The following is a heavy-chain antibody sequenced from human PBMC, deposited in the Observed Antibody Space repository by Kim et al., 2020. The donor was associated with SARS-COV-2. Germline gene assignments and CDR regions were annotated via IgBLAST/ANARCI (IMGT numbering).Heavy chain of an antibody. Sequence: ASVKVSCKASGYTFTGYYMHWVRQAPGQGLEWMGRINPNSGGTNYAQKFQGRVTMTRDTSISTAYMELSRLRSDDTAMYYCAREYSSSSGGMDVWGQGTTVTVSS. CDR3: AREYSSSSGGMDV. J-gene: IGHJ6*02. CDR2: INPNSGGT. CDR1: GYTFTGYY. V-gene: IGHV1-2*06. D-gene: IGHD6-6*01.